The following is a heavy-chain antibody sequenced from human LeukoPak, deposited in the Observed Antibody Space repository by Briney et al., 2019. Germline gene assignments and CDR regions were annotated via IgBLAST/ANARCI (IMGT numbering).Heavy chain of an antibody. Sequence: PGGSLRLSCAASGLTFRNYAMSWVRQAPGKGLEWVSVICANDGNTYYADAVKGRFTISRDNSKDTLYLQMNSLRAEDTAVYYCARGSEWELLSCDFWGQGTVVTVSS. CDR1: GLTFRNYA. D-gene: IGHD1-26*01. V-gene: IGHV3-23*01. CDR3: ARGSEWELLSCDF. CDR2: ICANDGNT. J-gene: IGHJ4*02.